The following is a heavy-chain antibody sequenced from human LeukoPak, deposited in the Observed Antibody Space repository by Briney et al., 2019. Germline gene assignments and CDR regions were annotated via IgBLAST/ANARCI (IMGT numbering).Heavy chain of an antibody. CDR3: ARASGGYSTHY. CDR1: GGSISSYY. CDR2: IYYSGST. D-gene: IGHD1-26*01. V-gene: IGHV4-59*01. Sequence: SETLSLTCTVSGGSISSYYWSWIRQPPGKGLEWIGYIYYSGSTNYNPSLKSRVTISVDTSKNQFSLELSSVTAADTAVYYCARASGGYSTHYWGQGTLVTVSS. J-gene: IGHJ4*02.